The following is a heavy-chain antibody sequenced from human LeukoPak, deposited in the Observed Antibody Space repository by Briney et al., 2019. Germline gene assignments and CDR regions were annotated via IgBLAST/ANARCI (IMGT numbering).Heavy chain of an antibody. J-gene: IGHJ3*02. CDR3: ASTTLRFRTRFSDYYDSSVDAFDI. CDR1: GFTFSSYA. CDR2: ISYDGSNK. Sequence: GGSLRLSCAASGFTFSSYAMHWVRQAPGKGLEWVAVISYDGSNKYYADSVKGRFTISRDNSKNTLYLQMNSLRAEDTAVYYCASTTLRFRTRFSDYYDSSVDAFDIWGQGTMVTVSS. D-gene: IGHD3-22*01. V-gene: IGHV3-30*04.